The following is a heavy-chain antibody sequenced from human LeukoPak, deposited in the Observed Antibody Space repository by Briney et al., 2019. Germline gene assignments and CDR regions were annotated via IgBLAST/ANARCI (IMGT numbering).Heavy chain of an antibody. V-gene: IGHV1-69*04. D-gene: IGHD5-18*01. CDR3: ARAKSGYSYGYVYYYGMDV. CDR1: GGTVSSYA. J-gene: IGHJ6*02. Sequence: SVKVSCKASGGTVSSYAISWVRQAPGQGLEWMGRIIPILGIANYAQKFQGRVTITADKSTSTAYMELSSLRSEDTAVYYCARAKSGYSYGYVYYYGMDVWGQGTTVTVSS. CDR2: IIPILGIA.